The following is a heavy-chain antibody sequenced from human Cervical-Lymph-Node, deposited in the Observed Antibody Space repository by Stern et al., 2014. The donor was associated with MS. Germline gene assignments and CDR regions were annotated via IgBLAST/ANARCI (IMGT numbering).Heavy chain of an antibody. CDR2: ISNSGDGT. Sequence: EVQLLESGGGLVQPGGSLRLSCAASGFTFSNHAVNWVRQAPGKGLEWISTISNSGDGTYYADSVTGRFTISRDSSKDTVFLQMSNLRVEDTAVYYCAKASRTSMFDYWGQGTLVTVSS. CDR1: GFTFSNHA. V-gene: IGHV3-23*01. J-gene: IGHJ4*02. D-gene: IGHD2/OR15-2a*01. CDR3: AKASRTSMFDY.